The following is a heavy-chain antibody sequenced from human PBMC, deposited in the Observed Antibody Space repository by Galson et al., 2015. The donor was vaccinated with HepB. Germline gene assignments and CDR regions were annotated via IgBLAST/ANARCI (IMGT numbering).Heavy chain of an antibody. CDR3: VRGIAAAGTPFYYFDY. V-gene: IGHV3-66*01. Sequence: SLRLSCAASGFTVSSNYMSWVRQAPGKGLEWVSVIYSGGSTYYADSVKGRFTISRDNSKNTLYLQMNSLRAEDTAVYYCVRGIAAAGTPFYYFDYWGQGTLVTVSS. D-gene: IGHD6-13*01. J-gene: IGHJ4*02. CDR1: GFTVSSNY. CDR2: IYSGGST.